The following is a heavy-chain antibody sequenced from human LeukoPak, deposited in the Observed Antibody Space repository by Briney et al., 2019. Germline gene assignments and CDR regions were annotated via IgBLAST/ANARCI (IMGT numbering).Heavy chain of an antibody. CDR1: GYSFTSYW. D-gene: IGHD5-12*01. CDR3: ARQRGYSGYGAGY. Sequence: GESLRISCKGSGYSFTSYWIGWVRQMPGKGLEWVGIIYPGDSDTRYSPSFQGQVTISADKSISTAYLQWSSLKASDTAMYYCARQRGYSGYGAGYWGQGTLVTVSS. V-gene: IGHV5-51*01. J-gene: IGHJ4*02. CDR2: IYPGDSDT.